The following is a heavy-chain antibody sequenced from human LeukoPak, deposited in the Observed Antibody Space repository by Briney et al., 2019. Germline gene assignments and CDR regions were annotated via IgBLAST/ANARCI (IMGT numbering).Heavy chain of an antibody. Sequence: GSLRLSCAASGFTFSIYDMHCVRQATGKGLEWVSVIGTAGDTYYPGSVKGRFTTSRENAKNSLYLQMNSLRAGDTAVYYCARGYLDGMDVWGQGTTVTVSS. CDR1: GFTFSIYD. V-gene: IGHV3-13*01. J-gene: IGHJ6*02. CDR3: ARGYLDGMDV. CDR2: IGTAGDT. D-gene: IGHD2/OR15-2a*01.